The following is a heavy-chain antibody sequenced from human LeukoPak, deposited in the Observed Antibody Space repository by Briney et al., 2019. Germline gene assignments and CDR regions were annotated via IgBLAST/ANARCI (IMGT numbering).Heavy chain of an antibody. Sequence: ASVKVSCTASGYTFTSYAMNWVRQAPGQGLEWMGWINTNTGNPTYAQGFTGRFVFSLDTSVSTAYLQISSLKAEDTAVYYCARGGSASADIVLMVYAIPDPNWFDPWGQGTLVTVSS. CDR2: INTNTGNP. V-gene: IGHV7-4-1*02. J-gene: IGHJ5*02. CDR1: GYTFTSYA. CDR3: ARGGSASADIVLMVYAIPDPNWFDP. D-gene: IGHD2-8*01.